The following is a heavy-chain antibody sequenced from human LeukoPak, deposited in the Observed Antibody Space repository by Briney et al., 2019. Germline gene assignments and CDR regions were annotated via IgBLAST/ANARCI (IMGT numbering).Heavy chain of an antibody. J-gene: IGHJ4*02. CDR3: AKQRDYYDSSGYYRGYYFDY. D-gene: IGHD3-22*01. CDR2: ISGSSTRT. CDR1: GFTFSSYA. Sequence: PGGSLRLSCADSGFTFSSYAMSWVRQAPGKGLGWVSSISGSSTRTYYADSVKGRFTVSRDNPKNTLYLQMNSLRAEDTAVYYCAKQRDYYDSSGYYRGYYFDYWGQGTLVTVSS. V-gene: IGHV3-23*01.